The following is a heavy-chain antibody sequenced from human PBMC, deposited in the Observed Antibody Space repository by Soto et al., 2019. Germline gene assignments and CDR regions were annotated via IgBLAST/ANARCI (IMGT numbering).Heavy chain of an antibody. D-gene: IGHD3-22*01. V-gene: IGHV3-30*03. CDR2: ISYDGSNK. Sequence: GGSLRLSCAASGFTFSSYGMHWVRQAPGKGLEWVAVISYDGSNKYYADSVKGRFTISRDNSKNTLYLQMNSLRAEDTAVYYCARDFMYYYDSSGQFDAFDIWGQGTMVTVSS. CDR3: ARDFMYYYDSSGQFDAFDI. J-gene: IGHJ3*02. CDR1: GFTFSSYG.